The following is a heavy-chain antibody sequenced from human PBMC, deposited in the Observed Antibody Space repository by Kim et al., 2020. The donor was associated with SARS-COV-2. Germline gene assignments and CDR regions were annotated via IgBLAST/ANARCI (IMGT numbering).Heavy chain of an antibody. D-gene: IGHD3-10*01. V-gene: IGHV1-3*01. J-gene: IGHJ5*02. Sequence: SQNVQGRLTITRDTSATTAYMELSSLTSKDTAVYFCAREGSGSYNWLDPWGQGTLVTVSS. CDR3: AREGSGSYNWLDP.